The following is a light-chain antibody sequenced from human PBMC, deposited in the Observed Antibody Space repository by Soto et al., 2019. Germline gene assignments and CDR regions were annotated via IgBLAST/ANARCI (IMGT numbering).Light chain of an antibody. CDR2: EGS. J-gene: IGLJ3*02. CDR3: CSYAGSSTLWV. CDR1: SSHIGNYNL. V-gene: IGLV2-23*01. Sequence: QSALTQPASVSGSPGQSITISCTGTSSHIGNYNLVSWYQQHPGKAPKLIIYEGSKRPSGVSNRFSGSKSGNTASLTISGLQAEDEADYYCCSYAGSSTLWVFGGGTKLTVL.